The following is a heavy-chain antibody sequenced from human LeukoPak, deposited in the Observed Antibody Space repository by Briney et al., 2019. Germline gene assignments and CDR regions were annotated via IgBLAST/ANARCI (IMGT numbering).Heavy chain of an antibody. Sequence: SETLSLTCVVSGGSLHRSFWTWVRQPPGKGLEWIGRIYSSGTTDYSPSLKSRLTISIDTSKNQFSLKLSSVTAADTAVYYCARDEDSGWPFDYWGQGTLVTVSS. J-gene: IGHJ4*02. V-gene: IGHV4-59*01. CDR2: IYSSGTT. CDR3: ARDEDSGWPFDY. CDR1: GGSLHRSF. D-gene: IGHD6-19*01.